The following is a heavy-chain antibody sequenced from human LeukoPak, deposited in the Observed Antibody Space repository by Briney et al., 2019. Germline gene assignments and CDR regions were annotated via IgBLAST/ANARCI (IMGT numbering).Heavy chain of an antibody. CDR2: ISSSSSYI. V-gene: IGHV3-21*01. J-gene: IGHJ4*02. Sequence: GGSLRLSCAASGFTFSSYSMNWVRQAPGKGLEWVSSISSSSSYIYYADSVKGRFTISRDNAKNSLSLQMNSLRAEDTAVYYCARPRFDSSGYALLDYWGQGTLVTVSS. CDR1: GFTFSSYS. CDR3: ARPRFDSSGYALLDY. D-gene: IGHD3-22*01.